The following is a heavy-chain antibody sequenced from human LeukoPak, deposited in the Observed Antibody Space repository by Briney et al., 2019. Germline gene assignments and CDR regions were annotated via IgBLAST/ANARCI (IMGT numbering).Heavy chain of an antibody. Sequence: GASVKVSCKASGYTFTGYYMHWVRQAPGQGLEWMGWINPNSGGTNYAQKCQGRVTMTRDTSISTAYMELSRLRSDDTAVYYCARGAARIVDFDYWGQGTLVTVSS. V-gene: IGHV1-2*02. CDR3: ARGAARIVDFDY. J-gene: IGHJ4*02. CDR2: INPNSGGT. D-gene: IGHD1-26*01. CDR1: GYTFTGYY.